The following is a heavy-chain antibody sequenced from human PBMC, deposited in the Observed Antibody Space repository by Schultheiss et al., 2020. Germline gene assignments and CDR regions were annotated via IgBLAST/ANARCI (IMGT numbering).Heavy chain of an antibody. D-gene: IGHD6-13*01. Sequence: GGSLRLSCAASGFTFSSYSMNWVRQAPGKGLEWVSYISSSSTIYYADSVKGRFTISRDNAKNSLYLQMNSLRAEDTAVYYCARLIRGSIAAARWFDPWGQGTLVTVSS. J-gene: IGHJ5*02. CDR1: GFTFSSYS. CDR3: ARLIRGSIAAARWFDP. V-gene: IGHV3-48*01. CDR2: ISSSSTI.